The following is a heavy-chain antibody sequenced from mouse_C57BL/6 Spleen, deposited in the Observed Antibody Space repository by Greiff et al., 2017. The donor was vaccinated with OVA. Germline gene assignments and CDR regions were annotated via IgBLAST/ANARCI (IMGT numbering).Heavy chain of an antibody. V-gene: IGHV5-4*01. D-gene: IGHD1-1*01. Sequence: EVKLVESGGGLVKPGGSLKLSCAASGFTFSSYAMSWVRQTPEKRLEWVATISDGGSYTYYPDNVKGRFTISRDNAKNNLYLQMSHLKSEDTAMYYCARDKDYGSSYGVLDYWGQGTSVTVSS. J-gene: IGHJ4*01. CDR3: ARDKDYGSSYGVLDY. CDR2: ISDGGSYT. CDR1: GFTFSSYA.